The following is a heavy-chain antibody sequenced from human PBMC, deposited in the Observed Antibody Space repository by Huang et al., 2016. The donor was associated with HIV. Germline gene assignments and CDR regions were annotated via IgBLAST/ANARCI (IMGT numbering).Heavy chain of an antibody. CDR1: RFTFSNYA. V-gene: IGHV3-30-3*01. CDR3: ARDLWLRDLYYYYYMDV. CDR2: RSYDVSNK. D-gene: IGHD5-12*01. J-gene: IGHJ6*03. Sequence: QVQLVESGGGVVQPGRSLRLSCAASRFTFSNYAMHWVRQGLGKGLDWLAVRSYDVSNKDYAVAVKGGFTISRDNSKNTLYLQMNSLRAEDTAVYYCARDLWLRDLYYYYYMDVWGKGTTVTVSS.